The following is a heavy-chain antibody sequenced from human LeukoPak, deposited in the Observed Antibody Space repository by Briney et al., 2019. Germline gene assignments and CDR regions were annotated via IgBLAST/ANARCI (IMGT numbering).Heavy chain of an antibody. D-gene: IGHD3-3*01. CDR3: AREIFGARAFEY. CDR1: GGSINNSY. V-gene: IGHV4-59*12. J-gene: IGHJ4*02. CDR2: IYYSGST. Sequence: SETLSLTCTVSGGSINNSYWTWIRQPPGKGLEWIGHIYYSGSTNYSPSLKSRVTISVDTSKNQFSLKLSSVTAADTALYFCAREIFGARAFEYWGQGILVTVSS.